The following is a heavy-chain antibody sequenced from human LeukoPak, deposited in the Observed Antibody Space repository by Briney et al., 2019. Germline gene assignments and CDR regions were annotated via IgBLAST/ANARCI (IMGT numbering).Heavy chain of an antibody. J-gene: IGHJ4*02. D-gene: IGHD4-23*01. CDR1: GGSISSGGYY. Sequence: PSETLSLTCTISGGSISSGGYYWSWIRQHPGKGLEWIGYIYYSGSTYYNPSLKSRVTISVDTSKNQFSLKLSSVTAADTAVYYCARDYGGNVDYWGQGTLVTVSS. CDR3: ARDYGGNVDY. CDR2: IYYSGST. V-gene: IGHV4-31*03.